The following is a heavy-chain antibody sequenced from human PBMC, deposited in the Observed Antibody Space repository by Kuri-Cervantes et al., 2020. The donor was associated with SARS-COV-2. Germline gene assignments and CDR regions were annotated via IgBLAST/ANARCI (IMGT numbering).Heavy chain of an antibody. V-gene: IGHV1-24*01. J-gene: IGHJ6*02. CDR1: GYTLTELS. CDR3: ARDQIPVSPTDYQYGLDV. Sequence: ASVKVSCKVSGYTLTELSMHWVRQAPGKGLEWMGGFDPEDGETIYAQKFQGRVTMTEDTSTDTAYMELSSLRSEDTAVYYCARDQIPVSPTDYQYGLDVRGQGTTVTVSS. D-gene: IGHD5/OR15-5a*01. CDR2: FDPEDGET.